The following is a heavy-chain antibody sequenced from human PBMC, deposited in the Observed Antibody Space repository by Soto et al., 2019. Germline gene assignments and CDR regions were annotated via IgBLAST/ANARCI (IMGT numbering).Heavy chain of an antibody. J-gene: IGHJ4*02. V-gene: IGHV3-15*01. CDR3: SGYCSGGSCYSEIDY. CDR2: IKSKTDGGTT. CDR1: GFTSSNAW. Sequence: GGSLRLSCAASGFTSSNAWMSWVRQAPGKGLEWVGRIKSKTDGGTTDYAAPVKGRFTISRDDSKNTLYLQMNSLKTEDKAVYYSSGYCSGGSCYSEIDYWGQGTLDTVSS. D-gene: IGHD2-15*01.